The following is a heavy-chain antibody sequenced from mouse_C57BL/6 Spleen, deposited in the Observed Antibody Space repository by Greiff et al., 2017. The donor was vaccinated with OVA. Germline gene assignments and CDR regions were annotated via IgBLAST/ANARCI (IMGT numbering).Heavy chain of an antibody. V-gene: IGHV1-19*01. CDR1: GYTFTDYY. Sequence: EVQLQQSGPVLVKPGASVKMSCKASGYTFTDYYMNWVKQSHGKSLEWIGVINPYNGGTSYNKKFKGKDTLTVHKSSSTAYMELNSLTSEDSAVYYVARLALQWATHYWGERTSLSVSS. CDR3: ARLALQWATHY. J-gene: IGHJ4*01. CDR2: INPYNGGT. D-gene: IGHD1-3*01.